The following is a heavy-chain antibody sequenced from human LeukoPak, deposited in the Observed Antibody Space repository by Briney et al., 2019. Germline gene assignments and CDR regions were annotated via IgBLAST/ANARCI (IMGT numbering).Heavy chain of an antibody. J-gene: IGHJ4*02. D-gene: IGHD3-10*01. CDR2: ISSSSSYI. CDR3: ARHGSGSFDY. V-gene: IGHV3-21*01. Sequence: GGSLRLSCAASGFTFSSYSMNWVRQAPGKGLEWVSSISSSSSYIYYADSVKGRFTISRDNAKNSLYLQMNSLRAEDAAVYYCARHGSGSFDYWGQGTLVTVSS. CDR1: GFTFSSYS.